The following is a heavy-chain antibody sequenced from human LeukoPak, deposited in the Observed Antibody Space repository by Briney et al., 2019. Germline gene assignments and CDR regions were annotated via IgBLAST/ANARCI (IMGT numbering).Heavy chain of an antibody. CDR2: INAGNGNT. CDR3: ARSRITIFGVVTTLFDY. D-gene: IGHD3-3*01. J-gene: IGHJ4*02. Sequence: ASVKVSCKASGGTFTSYAMHWVRQAPGQRLEWMGWINAGNGNTKYSQKFQGRVTITRDTSASTAYMELSSLRSEDTAVYYCARSRITIFGVVTTLFDYWGQGTLVTVSS. V-gene: IGHV1-3*01. CDR1: GGTFTSYA.